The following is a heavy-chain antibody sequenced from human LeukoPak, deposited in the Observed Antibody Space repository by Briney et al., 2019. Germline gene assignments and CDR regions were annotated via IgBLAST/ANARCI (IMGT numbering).Heavy chain of an antibody. CDR3: ARDQKAAGSGWSLAFDY. V-gene: IGHV3-30-3*01. CDR2: ISYDGSNK. Sequence: PGGSLRLSCAASGFTFSSYAMHWVRQAPGKGLEWEAVISYDGSNKYYADSVKGRFTISRDNSKNTLYLQMNSLRAEDTAVYYCARDQKAAGSGWSLAFDYWGQGTLVTVSS. J-gene: IGHJ4*02. CDR1: GFTFSSYA. D-gene: IGHD6-19*01.